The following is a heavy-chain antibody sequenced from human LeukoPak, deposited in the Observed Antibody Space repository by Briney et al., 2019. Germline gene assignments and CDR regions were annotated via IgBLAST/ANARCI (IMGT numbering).Heavy chain of an antibody. V-gene: IGHV1-69*04. CDR1: GYTFTSYG. Sequence: SVKVSCKASGYTFTSYGISWVRQAPGQGLEWMGRIIPILGIANYAQKFQGRVTITADKSTSTAYMELSSLRSEDTAVYYCARDRGPLAAAGPIPPGYWGQGTLVTVSS. CDR2: IIPILGIA. CDR3: ARDRGPLAAAGPIPPGY. J-gene: IGHJ4*02. D-gene: IGHD6-13*01.